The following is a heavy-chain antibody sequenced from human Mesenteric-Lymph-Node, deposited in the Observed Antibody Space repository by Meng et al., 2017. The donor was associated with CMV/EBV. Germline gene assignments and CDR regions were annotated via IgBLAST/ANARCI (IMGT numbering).Heavy chain of an antibody. J-gene: IGHJ4*02. Sequence: GESLKISCAASGFIFSDYWMSWVRQAPGKGLEWVVNIKKDESEIYYVDSVKGRFTTSRDNAKNSMFLQMNSLRAEDTAVYYCTRDQIYDFWSGFDYWGQGALVTVSS. D-gene: IGHD3-3*01. CDR2: IKKDESEI. V-gene: IGHV3-7*01. CDR1: GFIFSDYW. CDR3: TRDQIYDFWSGFDY.